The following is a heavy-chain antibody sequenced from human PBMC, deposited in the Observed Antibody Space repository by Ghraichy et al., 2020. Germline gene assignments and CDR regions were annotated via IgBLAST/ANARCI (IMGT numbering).Heavy chain of an antibody. CDR2: INHSGST. Sequence: SETLSLTCAVYGGSFSGYYWSWIRQPPGKGLEWIGEINHSGSTNYNPSLKSRVTISVDTSKNRFSLKLSSVTAADTAFYYCARGRYSSSPEGYYYGMDVCGQGTTVTVSS. CDR1: GGSFSGYY. CDR3: ARGRYSSSPEGYYYGMDV. D-gene: IGHD6-6*01. V-gene: IGHV4-34*01. J-gene: IGHJ6*02.